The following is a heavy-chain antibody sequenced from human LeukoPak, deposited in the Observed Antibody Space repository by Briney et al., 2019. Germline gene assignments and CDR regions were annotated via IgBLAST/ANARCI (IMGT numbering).Heavy chain of an antibody. Sequence: GGSLRLSCAASGITFSTYAMNWVRQAPGKGLEWVSVISGSAASTSYADSVKGRFTISRDNSRNTLYLQMNNLRAEDTAVYYCAKDNSRLVTLYHYYYYGMDVWGQGTTVTVSS. CDR1: GITFSTYA. V-gene: IGHV3-23*01. CDR3: AKDNSRLVTLYHYYYYGMDV. D-gene: IGHD4-23*01. CDR2: ISGSAAST. J-gene: IGHJ6*02.